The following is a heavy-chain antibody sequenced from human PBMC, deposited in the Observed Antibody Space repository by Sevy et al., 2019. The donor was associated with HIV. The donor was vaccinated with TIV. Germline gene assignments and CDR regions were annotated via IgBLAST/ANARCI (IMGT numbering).Heavy chain of an antibody. CDR2: IYYSWST. CDR1: GGSVSSGSYY. J-gene: IGHJ4*02. D-gene: IGHD3-10*01. Sequence: SETLSLTCTVSGGSVSSGSYYWSWIRQPPGKGLEWIGYIYYSWSTNYNPSLKSRVTISVDTSKNQFSLKLSSVTAADTAVYYCARDYYGSGSYYEFVYWGQGTLVTVSS. CDR3: ARDYYGSGSYYEFVY. V-gene: IGHV4-61*01.